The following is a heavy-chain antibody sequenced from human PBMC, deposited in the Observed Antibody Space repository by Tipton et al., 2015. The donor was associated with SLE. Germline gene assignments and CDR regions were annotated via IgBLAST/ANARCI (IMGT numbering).Heavy chain of an antibody. J-gene: IGHJ4*02. CDR1: GDSISTGSYY. D-gene: IGHD6-6*01. Sequence: TLSLTCTVSGDSISTGSYYWSWIRQPPGKGLEWIGYIYYSGSTNYNPSLKSRVTISVDTSKNQFSLKLSPVTAADTAVYYCARGSSSSLGYWGQGTLVTVSS. CDR3: ARGSSSSLGY. V-gene: IGHV4-61*01. CDR2: IYYSGST.